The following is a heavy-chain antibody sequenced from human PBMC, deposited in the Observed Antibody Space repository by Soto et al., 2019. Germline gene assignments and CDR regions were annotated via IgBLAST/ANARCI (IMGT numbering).Heavy chain of an antibody. CDR2: IYPGDSDT. CDR3: ARYSGSYWHYLDF. D-gene: IGHD1-26*01. V-gene: IGHV5-51*01. Sequence: ESLKISCKGSGYSFASHWVAWVRQMPEKGLEWIGTIYPGDSDTKYSSAFRGHVTISADTSVSTAYLQWRSLEATDSAIYYCARYSGSYWHYLDFWGQGTLVTVSS. CDR1: GYSFASHW. J-gene: IGHJ4*02.